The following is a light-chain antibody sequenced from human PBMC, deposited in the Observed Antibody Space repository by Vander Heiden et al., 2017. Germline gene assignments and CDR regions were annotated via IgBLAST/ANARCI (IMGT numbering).Light chain of an antibody. CDR2: GTS. Sequence: EVVLTQSPGTLSLSPVERATLSCRASQSVSSSYLAWYQQKPGQAPRLLIYGTSNRATGTPDRFSGSGLGTDFTLSISRLEPEDFAVYYCQKGGDSTGTFGQGTKVEIK. CDR3: QKGGDSTGT. J-gene: IGKJ1*01. V-gene: IGKV3-20*01. CDR1: QSVSSSY.